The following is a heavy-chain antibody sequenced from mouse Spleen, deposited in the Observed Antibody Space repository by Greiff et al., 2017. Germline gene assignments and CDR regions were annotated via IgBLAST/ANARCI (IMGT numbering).Heavy chain of an antibody. Sequence: QVHVKQSGAELVRPGASVTLSCKASGYTFTDYEMHWVKQTPVHGLEWIGAIDPETGGTAYNQKFKGKAILTADKSSSTAYMELRSLTSEDSAVYYCTRRGLTLFDYWGQGTTLTVSS. J-gene: IGHJ2*01. V-gene: IGHV1-15*01. CDR2: IDPETGGT. D-gene: IGHD6-1*01. CDR3: TRRGLTLFDY. CDR1: GYTFTDYE.